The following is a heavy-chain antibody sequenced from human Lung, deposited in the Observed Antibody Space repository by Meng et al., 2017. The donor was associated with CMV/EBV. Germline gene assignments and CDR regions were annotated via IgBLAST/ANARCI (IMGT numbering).Heavy chain of an antibody. Sequence: GGSXRLXXAASGLTFSSYGMSWVRQAPGKGLEWVSSIGATAGGTYYADSVKGRFTISRDNAKNTLYLQMNSLRAEDTAVYYCAKYSAVGERLYYFDYWGQGTLVTVSS. D-gene: IGHD2-21*01. J-gene: IGHJ4*02. CDR3: AKYSAVGERLYYFDY. CDR1: GLTFSSYG. CDR2: IGATAGGT. V-gene: IGHV3-23*01.